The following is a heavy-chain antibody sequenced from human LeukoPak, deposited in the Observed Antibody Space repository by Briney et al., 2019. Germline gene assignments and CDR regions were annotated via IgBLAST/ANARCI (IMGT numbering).Heavy chain of an antibody. CDR1: GGSFSGYY. CDR3: ARGLAAAGMRYYYYYGMDV. Sequence: SETLSLTCAVYGGSFSGYYWSWIRQPPGKGLEWIGEINHSGSTNYNPSLKSRVTISVDTSKNQFSLKLSSVTAADTAVYYCARGLAAAGMRYYYYYGMDVWGQETTVTVSS. D-gene: IGHD6-13*01. V-gene: IGHV4-34*01. J-gene: IGHJ6*02. CDR2: INHSGST.